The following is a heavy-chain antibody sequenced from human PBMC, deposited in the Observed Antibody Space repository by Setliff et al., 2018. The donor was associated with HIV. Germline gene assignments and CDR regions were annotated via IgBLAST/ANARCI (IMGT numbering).Heavy chain of an antibody. CDR3: ARSHFITLFGVIYYPGYFDL. CDR1: GYSFTSYW. D-gene: IGHD3-3*01. J-gene: IGHJ2*01. CDR2: IYPADSAT. Sequence: PGESLKISCGGSGYSFTSYWIGWVRQMPGKGLEWMGIIYPADSATAYSPSFQGQITISADKSISTAYLQWSSLKASDTAIYYCARSHFITLFGVIYYPGYFDLWGRGTQVTVSS. V-gene: IGHV5-51*01.